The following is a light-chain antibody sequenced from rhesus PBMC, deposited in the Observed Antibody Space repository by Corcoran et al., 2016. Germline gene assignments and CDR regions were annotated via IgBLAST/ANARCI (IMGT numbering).Light chain of an antibody. CDR3: QQGYNTPFT. Sequence: DIQMTQSPSSLSASVGDKVTITCRASQGISSWLAWYQQKPGKAPKLLIYAASSLQSGVPSRLSGSGDGTDYTLTISSLQTEDFATYYCQQGYNTPFTFGPGTKLDIK. V-gene: IGKV1-18*01. CDR2: AAS. J-gene: IGKJ3*01. CDR1: QGISSW.